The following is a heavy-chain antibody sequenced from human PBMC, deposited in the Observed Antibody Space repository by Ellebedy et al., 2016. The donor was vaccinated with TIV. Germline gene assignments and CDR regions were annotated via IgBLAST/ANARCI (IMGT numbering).Heavy chain of an antibody. CDR3: AKSGAVAGTIYYYYGMDV. CDR2: IRYDGSYE. D-gene: IGHD6-19*01. Sequence: GESLKISCAASGFTFSRYGMFWVRQAPGKGLEWVAFIRYDGSYEYYADSVKGRFTISRDNSKNTLYLQMNSPRAEDTAVFYCAKSGAVAGTIYYYYGMDVWGQGTTVTVSS. V-gene: IGHV3-30*02. J-gene: IGHJ6*02. CDR1: GFTFSRYG.